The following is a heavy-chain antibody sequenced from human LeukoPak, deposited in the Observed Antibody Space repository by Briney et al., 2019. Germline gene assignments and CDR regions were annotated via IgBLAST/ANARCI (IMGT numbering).Heavy chain of an antibody. V-gene: IGHV4-4*07. D-gene: IGHD5-18*01. CDR2: IYTSGST. Sequence: PSETLTLTCTVSGGSISSYYWNWIRQPAGKGLEWIGRIYTSGSTNYNPSLKSRVTMSVDTSKNQFSLKLSSVTAADTAVYYCARYNTASSLDYWGQGTLVTVSS. CDR1: GGSISSYY. CDR3: ARYNTASSLDY. J-gene: IGHJ4*02.